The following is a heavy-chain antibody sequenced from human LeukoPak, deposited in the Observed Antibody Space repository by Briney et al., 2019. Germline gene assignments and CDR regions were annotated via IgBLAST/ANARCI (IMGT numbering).Heavy chain of an antibody. CDR3: ARAQVVLTGTTEWYYYMDV. J-gene: IGHJ6*03. Sequence: SVTVSCKASGGTFSSYAISWVRQAPGQGLEWMGGVIPIFGTANYAQKFQGRVTITTDESKSTAYMELSSLRSEDTAVYYCARAQVVLTGTTEWYYYMDVWGKGTTVTVSS. V-gene: IGHV1-69*05. CDR1: GGTFSSYA. CDR2: VIPIFGTA. D-gene: IGHD3-9*01.